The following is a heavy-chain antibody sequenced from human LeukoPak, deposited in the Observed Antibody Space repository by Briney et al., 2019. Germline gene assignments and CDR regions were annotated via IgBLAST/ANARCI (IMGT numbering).Heavy chain of an antibody. J-gene: IGHJ4*02. CDR1: GGTFSSYA. CDR2: IIPIFGTA. V-gene: IGHV1-69*13. D-gene: IGHD3-10*01. Sequence: ASVKVSCKASGGTFSSYAISWVRQAPGQGLEWMGGIIPIFGTANYAQKFQGRVTITADESTSTAYMELSSLRSEDTAVYYCATIRYGSGSYHFDYWGQGTLATVSS. CDR3: ATIRYGSGSYHFDY.